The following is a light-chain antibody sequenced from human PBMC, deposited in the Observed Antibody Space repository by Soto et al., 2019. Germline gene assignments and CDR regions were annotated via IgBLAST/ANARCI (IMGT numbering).Light chain of an antibody. V-gene: IGKV1-5*03. CDR2: KAS. Sequence: DIHMTQSPSTLSASVGDRVTITCRASQSIRGWLAWYQQKPGKAPKLLIYKASSLQSGVPSRFSGSGSETGVPLTISSLQPDELATYFCQQYNTYPWPFGLVTQVES. J-gene: IGKJ1*01. CDR1: QSIRGW. CDR3: QQYNTYPWP.